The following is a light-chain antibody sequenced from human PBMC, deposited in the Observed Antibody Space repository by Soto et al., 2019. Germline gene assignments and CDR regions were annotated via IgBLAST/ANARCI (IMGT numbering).Light chain of an antibody. Sequence: DIQMTQSPSTLSASVGYRVTITCRSSQTISVWLAWYQQKPGKAPKVLIYDASTLESGVPSRFSGNGSETEFTLTISSLQPDDFATYYCQQYNSYSRSFGQGTKVDIK. CDR1: QTISVW. V-gene: IGKV1-5*01. CDR2: DAS. CDR3: QQYNSYSRS. J-gene: IGKJ1*01.